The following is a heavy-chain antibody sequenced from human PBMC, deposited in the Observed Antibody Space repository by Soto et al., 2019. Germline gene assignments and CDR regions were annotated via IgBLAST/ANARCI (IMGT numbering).Heavy chain of an antibody. J-gene: IGHJ4*02. V-gene: IGHV4-31*11. CDR1: RGSISSGGYY. CDR3: ARVPPDRYSSARLDY. Sequence: SETLSLTCAVSRGSISSGGYYWSWIRQHPGKGLEWIGYIYYSGATYYNPSLESRVTISVDMSKNQFSLKLSSVTAADTAVYYCARVPPDRYSSARLDYWGQGTLVTVSS. D-gene: IGHD6-19*01. CDR2: IYYSGAT.